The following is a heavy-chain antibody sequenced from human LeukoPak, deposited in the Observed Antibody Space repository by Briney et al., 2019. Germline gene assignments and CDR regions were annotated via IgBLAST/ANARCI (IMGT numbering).Heavy chain of an antibody. CDR2: INHSGST. CDR3: ARGKPTPADDAFDI. Sequence: SETLSLTCAVYGGSFSGYYWSWIRQPPGKGLEWIGEINHSGSTNYNPSLKSRVTISVDTSKNQFSLKLSSVTAAGTAVYYCARGKPTPADDAFDIWGQGTMVTVSS. V-gene: IGHV4-34*01. J-gene: IGHJ3*02. CDR1: GGSFSGYY.